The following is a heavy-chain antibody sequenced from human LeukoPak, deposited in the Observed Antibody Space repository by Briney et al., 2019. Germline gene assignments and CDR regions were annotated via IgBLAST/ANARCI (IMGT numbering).Heavy chain of an antibody. J-gene: IGHJ4*02. CDR2: INAGNGNT. CDR1: GYTFTTYV. CDR3: ARESIVTTIVFDY. D-gene: IGHD5-12*01. V-gene: IGHV1-3*01. Sequence: ASVKVSCKASGYTFTTYVMHWVRQAPGQGLEWMGWINAGNGNTKYSQKYQDRLTITRDTSARTAYMELSSRRSEDTAVYYCARESIVTTIVFDYWGQGSLVTVSS.